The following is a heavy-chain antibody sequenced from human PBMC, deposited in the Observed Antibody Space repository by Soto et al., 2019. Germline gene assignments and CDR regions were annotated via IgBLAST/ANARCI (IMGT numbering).Heavy chain of an antibody. D-gene: IGHD3-9*01. CDR3: ARGSILTGHYFDY. J-gene: IGHJ4*02. Sequence: PSETLSLTCTVSGGSISSYYWSGIRQPAGKGLEWIGRIYTSGSTNYNPSLKSRVTMSVDTSKNQFSLKLSSVTAADTAVYYCARGSILTGHYFDYWGQGTLVTVSS. V-gene: IGHV4-4*07. CDR1: GGSISSYY. CDR2: IYTSGST.